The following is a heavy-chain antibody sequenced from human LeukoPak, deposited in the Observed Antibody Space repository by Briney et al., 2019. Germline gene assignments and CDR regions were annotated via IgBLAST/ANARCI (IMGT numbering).Heavy chain of an antibody. Sequence: SETRSLTCAVYGGSFSGYYWSWIRQPPGKGREWIGEINHSGSTNYNPSLKSRVTISVDTSKDQFSLKLSSVTAADTAVYYCASGGSTSPSFGYWGQGTLVTVSS. CDR3: ASGGSTSPSFGY. CDR1: GGSFSGYY. CDR2: INHSGST. D-gene: IGHD2-2*01. J-gene: IGHJ4*02. V-gene: IGHV4-34*01.